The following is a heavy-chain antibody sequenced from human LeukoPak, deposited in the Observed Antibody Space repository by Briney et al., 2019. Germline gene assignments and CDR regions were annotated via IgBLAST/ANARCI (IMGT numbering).Heavy chain of an antibody. J-gene: IGHJ4*02. D-gene: IGHD6-19*01. CDR2: ISSSSSYI. CDR1: GFTFSSYS. CDR3: ARASSGWDLAY. V-gene: IGHV3-21*01. Sequence: GGSLRLSCAASGFTFSSYSMNWVRQAPGKGLEWVSSISSSSSYIYYADSVKGRFTISRDNAKNSLNLQMNSLRAEDTAVYYCARASSGWDLAYWGQGTLVTVSS.